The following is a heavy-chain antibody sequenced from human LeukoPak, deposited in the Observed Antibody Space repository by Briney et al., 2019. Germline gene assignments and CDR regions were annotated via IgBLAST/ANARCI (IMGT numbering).Heavy chain of an antibody. J-gene: IGHJ4*02. D-gene: IGHD5-18*01. V-gene: IGHV3-30*18. CDR3: AKDLGYSYGLGY. CDR2: ISYDGSNK. Sequence: PGGSLRLSCAASGFTFSSYGMHWVRQAPGKGLEWVAVISYDGSNKYYADPVKSRFTISRDNSKNTLYLQMNSLRAEDTAVYYCAKDLGYSYGLGYWGQGTLVTVSS. CDR1: GFTFSSYG.